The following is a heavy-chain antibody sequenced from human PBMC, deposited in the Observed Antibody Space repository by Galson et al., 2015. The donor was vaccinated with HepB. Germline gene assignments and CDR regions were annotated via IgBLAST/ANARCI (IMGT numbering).Heavy chain of an antibody. Sequence: SLRLSCAASGFTFSSYAMSWVRQAPGKGLEWVSAISGSGGSTYYADSVKGRFTISRDNSKNTLYLQMNSLRAEDTAVYYCAKALVVVPAATPTAFDYWGQGTLVTVST. V-gene: IGHV3-23*01. CDR2: ISGSGGST. CDR1: GFTFSSYA. CDR3: AKALVVVPAATPTAFDY. J-gene: IGHJ4*02. D-gene: IGHD2-2*01.